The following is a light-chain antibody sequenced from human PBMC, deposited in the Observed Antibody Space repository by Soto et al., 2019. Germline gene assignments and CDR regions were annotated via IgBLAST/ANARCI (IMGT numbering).Light chain of an antibody. Sequence: QSALTQPASVSGSPGQSITISCTGTSSDFGNYNLVSWYQQHPGKVPKLILFEVNKRPSGVSGRFSGSKSGNTASLTISGLQAEDEADYYCCSYTGTIYVFGTGTKLTVL. CDR2: EVN. CDR1: SSDFGNYNL. V-gene: IGLV2-23*02. CDR3: CSYTGTIYV. J-gene: IGLJ1*01.